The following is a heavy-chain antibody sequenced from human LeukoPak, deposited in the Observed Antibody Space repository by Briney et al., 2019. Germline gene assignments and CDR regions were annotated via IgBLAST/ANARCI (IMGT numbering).Heavy chain of an antibody. D-gene: IGHD2-21*02. CDR3: ARDGSVTGSYNRFDP. J-gene: IGHJ5*02. CDR2: INGNTGDT. V-gene: IGHV1-2*02. CDR1: GYTLTGYY. Sequence: ASVKVSCKASGYTLTGYYMHWVRQAPGQGLEWMGWINGNTGDTRYAEKFQGRVTMTRDTSINTAYMELRSLTSDDSAVYYCARDGSVTGSYNRFDPWGQGTLVTVSS.